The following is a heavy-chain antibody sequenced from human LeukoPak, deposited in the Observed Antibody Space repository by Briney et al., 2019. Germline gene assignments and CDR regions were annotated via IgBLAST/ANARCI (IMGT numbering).Heavy chain of an antibody. D-gene: IGHD3-16*01. CDR3: ASYDAQDAFDI. V-gene: IGHV4-59*01. Sequence: PSETLSLTCTVSGGSISSYYWSWIRQPPGKGLEWIGYIYYTGSTHYNPSLKSRVIISVDTSKNQFSLKLSSVTAAATAVYYCASYDAQDAFDIWGQGTMVTVSS. CDR2: IYYTGST. CDR1: GGSISSYY. J-gene: IGHJ3*02.